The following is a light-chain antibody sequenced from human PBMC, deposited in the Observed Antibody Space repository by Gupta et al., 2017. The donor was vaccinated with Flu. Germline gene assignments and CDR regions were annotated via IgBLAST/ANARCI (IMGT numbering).Light chain of an antibody. Sequence: QSALTQPPSVPGSPGQSITIPCTGTRSDVGGYDYVSRYQHYPGKPPNLIIYEFKKRPSGVSDRVSCSKSGNTASLTISRLQAEDEADYDCTSYTNRVPLEEVFGTGTKVSVL. CDR3: TSYTNRVPLEEV. CDR2: EFK. CDR1: RSDVGGYDY. J-gene: IGLJ1*01. V-gene: IGLV2-14*01.